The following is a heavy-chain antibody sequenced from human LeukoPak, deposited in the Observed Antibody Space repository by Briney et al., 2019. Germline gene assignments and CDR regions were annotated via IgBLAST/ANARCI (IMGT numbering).Heavy chain of an antibody. D-gene: IGHD3-22*01. CDR1: GGSISSSSYY. CDR3: ARPPGSIYYYDSSGDDAFDT. Sequence: SETLSLTCTVSGGSISSSSYYWGWIRQPPGKGLEWIGSIYYSGSTYYNPSLKSRVTISVDTSKSQFSLKLSSVTAADTAVYYCARPPGSIYYYDSSGDDAFDTWGQGTMVTVSS. J-gene: IGHJ3*02. V-gene: IGHV4-39*01. CDR2: IYYSGST.